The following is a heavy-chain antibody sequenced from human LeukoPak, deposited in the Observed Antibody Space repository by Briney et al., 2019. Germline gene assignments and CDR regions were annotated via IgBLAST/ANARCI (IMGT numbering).Heavy chain of an antibody. CDR3: ARDIVATMMPIY. Sequence: GGSLRLSCSASGFSFSTYPIHWVRQAPGKGLEWVAMTSYDGSNKFYADSVKGRFTISRDNSKNTLYLQMNSLRAEDTAVYYCARDIVATMMPIYWGQGTLVTVSS. V-gene: IGHV3-30-3*01. D-gene: IGHD5-12*01. CDR1: GFSFSTYP. CDR2: TSYDGSNK. J-gene: IGHJ4*02.